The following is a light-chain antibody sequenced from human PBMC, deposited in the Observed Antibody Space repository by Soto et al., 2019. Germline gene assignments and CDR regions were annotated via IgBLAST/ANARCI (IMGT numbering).Light chain of an antibody. CDR1: QSINNW. V-gene: IGKV1-5*03. J-gene: IGKJ1*01. Sequence: DIQMTQSPSTLSASVGDRVTITCRASQSINNWLAWYQQKPGKAPKLLIYRASNLESGVPSRFSGSGSGTEFTLTISSLQPDDFASYYCQQYNSYWTFGQGTKVEIE. CDR2: RAS. CDR3: QQYNSYWT.